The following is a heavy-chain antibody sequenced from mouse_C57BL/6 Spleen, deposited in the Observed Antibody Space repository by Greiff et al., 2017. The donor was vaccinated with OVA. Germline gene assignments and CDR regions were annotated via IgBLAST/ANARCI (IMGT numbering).Heavy chain of an antibody. Sequence: QVQLQQPGAELVKPGASVKLSCKASGYTFTSYWMHWVKQRPGQGLEWIGMIHPNSGSTNYNEKFKSKATLTVDKSSSTAYMQLSSLTSEDSAVYYCARWYYYCSSYGYAMDYWGQGTSVTVSS. D-gene: IGHD1-1*01. CDR2: IHPNSGST. V-gene: IGHV1-64*01. CDR3: ARWYYYCSSYGYAMDY. CDR1: GYTFTSYW. J-gene: IGHJ4*01.